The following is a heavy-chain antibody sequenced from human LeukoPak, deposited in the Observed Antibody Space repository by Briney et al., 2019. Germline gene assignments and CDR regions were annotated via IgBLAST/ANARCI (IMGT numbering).Heavy chain of an antibody. J-gene: IGHJ4*02. CDR3: ARTHYDFWSGSPPYFDY. CDR2: IKQDGSEK. CDR1: GFTFSSYW. D-gene: IGHD3-3*01. V-gene: IGHV3-7*01. Sequence: PGGSLRLSCAASGFTFSSYWMTWVRQAPGKGLEWVANIKQDGSEKYYVDSVKGRFTISRDNAKNSLYLQMNSLRAEDTAVYYCARTHYDFWSGSPPYFDYWGQGTLVTVSS.